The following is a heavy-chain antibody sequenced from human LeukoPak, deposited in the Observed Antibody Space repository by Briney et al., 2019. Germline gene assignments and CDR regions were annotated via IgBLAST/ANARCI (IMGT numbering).Heavy chain of an antibody. J-gene: IGHJ4*02. CDR2: IYHSGTT. V-gene: IGHV4-30-2*01. Sequence: SQTLSLTCTVSGGSISSGGYYWSWIRQPPGKGLEWIGYIYHSGTTSYNPSLESRVTISVDWSGNQFSLNLNSVTAADTAVYYCARDRDSSSLLDYWGQGILVTVSS. D-gene: IGHD6-6*01. CDR3: ARDRDSSSLLDY. CDR1: GGSISSGGYY.